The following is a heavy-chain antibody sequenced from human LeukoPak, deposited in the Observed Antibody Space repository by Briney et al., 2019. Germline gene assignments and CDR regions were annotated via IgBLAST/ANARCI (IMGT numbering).Heavy chain of an antibody. D-gene: IGHD6-19*01. CDR3: AKEIFLAVAGSGYYYYYYMDV. J-gene: IGHJ6*03. V-gene: IGHV3-30*18. CDR2: ISYDGSNK. CDR1: GSTFSSYG. Sequence: GGSLRLSCAASGSTFSSYGMHWVRQAPGKGLEWVAVISYDGSNKYYADSVKGRFTISRDNSKNTLYLQMNSLRAEDTAVYYCAKEIFLAVAGSGYYYYYYMDVWGKGTTVTVSS.